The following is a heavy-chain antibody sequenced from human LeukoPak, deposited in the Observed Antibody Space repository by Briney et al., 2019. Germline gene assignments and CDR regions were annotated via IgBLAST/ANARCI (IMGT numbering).Heavy chain of an antibody. V-gene: IGHV1-46*01. CDR1: GYTLSSHY. Sequence: ASVKVSCKASGYTLSSHYIHWVRPAPGQGLEWMGIINPSDGSTGYGQKFQGRITMTRDTSTSTVYMELSSLRSEDTAVYYCARDHPGEGDCLLDYWGQGTLVTVSS. J-gene: IGHJ4*02. CDR3: ARDHPGEGDCLLDY. D-gene: IGHD2-21*02. CDR2: INPSDGST.